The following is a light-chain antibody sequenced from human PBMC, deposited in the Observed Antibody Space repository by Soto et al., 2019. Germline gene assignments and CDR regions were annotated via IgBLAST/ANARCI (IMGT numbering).Light chain of an antibody. CDR2: ASS. V-gene: IGKV3-15*01. J-gene: IGKJ1*01. Sequence: EIVMTQSPATLSVSPGERATLSCRASQSVRSNLAWYQHKPGQAPRLLIYASSTMATGIPARFSGSGSGTEITLTISSLQSENFAGYYGQHYNDWPTFGQGTKVEIK. CDR1: QSVRSN. CDR3: QHYNDWPT.